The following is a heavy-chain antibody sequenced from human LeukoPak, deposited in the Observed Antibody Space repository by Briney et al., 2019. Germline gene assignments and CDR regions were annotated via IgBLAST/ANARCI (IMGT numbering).Heavy chain of an antibody. CDR1: NDSISPLY. V-gene: IGHV4-59*11. D-gene: IGHD3-16*01. CDR3: ARHVDGFSYAFPRYYFDF. Sequence: SETLSLTCTVSNDSISPLYWGWIRQPPGKGLEFIGYIFYSGTTNFNPSLKSRVTLSVDTSKNQFSLRLNSVTAADTAVYYCARHVDGFSYAFPRYYFDFWGQGNLVIVSS. J-gene: IGHJ4*02. CDR2: IFYSGTT.